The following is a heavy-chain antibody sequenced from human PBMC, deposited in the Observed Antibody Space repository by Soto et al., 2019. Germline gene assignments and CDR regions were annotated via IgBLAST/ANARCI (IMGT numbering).Heavy chain of an antibody. J-gene: IGHJ4*02. CDR3: ARSYTGDYEYYFGY. CDR1: GYSFAGYW. Sequence: GESLKISCKGSGYSFAGYWITWVRQMPGKGLECMGIIYPADSDTRYSPSFQGQVTISADKSISTAYLQWGSLMASDTAMYYCARSYTGDYEYYFGYWGQGTLVTVSS. V-gene: IGHV5-51*01. D-gene: IGHD4-17*01. CDR2: IYPADSDT.